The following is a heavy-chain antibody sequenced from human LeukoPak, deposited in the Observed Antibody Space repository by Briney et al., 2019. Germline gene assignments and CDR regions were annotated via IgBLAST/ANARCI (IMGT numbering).Heavy chain of an antibody. V-gene: IGHV3-9*01. J-gene: IGHJ4*02. Sequence: GRSLRLSCAASGFSFDDNAMHWVRQAPGKGLEWVSGTAWNSGSLGYADSVKGRFTVSRDNAKNSLYLQMNSLRAEDTAFYYCAKDSGYSYGLDYWGQGTLVTVSS. CDR3: AKDSGYSYGLDY. CDR1: GFSFDDNA. CDR2: TAWNSGSL. D-gene: IGHD5-18*01.